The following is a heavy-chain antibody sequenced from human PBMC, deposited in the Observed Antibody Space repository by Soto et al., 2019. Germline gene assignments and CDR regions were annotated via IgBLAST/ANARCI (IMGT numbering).Heavy chain of an antibody. Sequence: GGSLRLSCAASGFTVSSNYMSWVRQAPGKGLEWVSIVYAGGSTYYADSVKGRFTISRDNAKNSLYLQMNSLRAEDTAVYYCAPAAANFWGQGTLVTVSS. V-gene: IGHV3-66*01. J-gene: IGHJ4*02. CDR1: GFTVSSNY. D-gene: IGHD6-13*01. CDR2: VYAGGST. CDR3: APAAANF.